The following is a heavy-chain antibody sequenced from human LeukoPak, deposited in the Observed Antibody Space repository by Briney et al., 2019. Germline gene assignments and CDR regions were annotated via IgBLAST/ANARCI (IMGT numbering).Heavy chain of an antibody. CDR2: IYYSGST. CDR3: AGVVTAMVADAFDI. Sequence: PSETLSLTCTVSGGSISSYYWSWIRQPPGKGLEWIGYIYYSGSTNYNPSLKSRVTISVDTSKNQFSLKLSSVTAADTAVYYCAGVVTAMVADAFDIWGQGTMVTVSS. J-gene: IGHJ3*02. CDR1: GGSISSYY. D-gene: IGHD5-18*01. V-gene: IGHV4-59*01.